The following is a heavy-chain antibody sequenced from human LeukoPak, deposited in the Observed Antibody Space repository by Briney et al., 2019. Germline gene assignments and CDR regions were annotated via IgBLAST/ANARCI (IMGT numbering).Heavy chain of an antibody. Sequence: SSETLSLTXTVSGGSISSSSYYWGWIGQPPGKGLQWIGSIYYSGSTYYNPSLKSRVTISVDTSKNQFSLKLSSVTAADTAVYYCARQIGPLGPFDYWGQGTLVTVSS. CDR2: IYYSGST. D-gene: IGHD1-26*01. CDR1: GGSISSSSYY. J-gene: IGHJ4*02. CDR3: ARQIGPLGPFDY. V-gene: IGHV4-39*01.